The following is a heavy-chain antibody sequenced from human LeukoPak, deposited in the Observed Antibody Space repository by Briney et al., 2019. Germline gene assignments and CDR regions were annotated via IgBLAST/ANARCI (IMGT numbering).Heavy chain of an antibody. Sequence: GGSLRLSCAVSVFRFRMYSLRSMSQAPGKGLEWVANIKQDGSEKYYVDSVKGRFTISRDNGKNSLYLQLNILRAEDTAVYYSARAIRYSDWAPFDYWGQGTLVTVSS. CDR2: IKQDGSEK. J-gene: IGHJ4*02. CDR3: ARAIRYSDWAPFDY. V-gene: IGHV3-7*01. D-gene: IGHD3-9*01. CDR1: VFRFRMYS.